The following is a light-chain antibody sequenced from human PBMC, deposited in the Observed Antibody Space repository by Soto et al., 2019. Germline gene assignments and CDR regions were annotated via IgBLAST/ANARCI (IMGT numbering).Light chain of an antibody. CDR3: GSWDSSLSAVV. V-gene: IGLV1-51*01. CDR1: SSHIGNNY. Sequence: QSVLTQPPSVSAAPGQKVTISCSGSSSHIGNNYVSWYQQLPGTAPKLLTFDNNKRPSGIPDRFSGSKSGTSATLGITGLQTGDEADYYCGSWDSSLSAVVFGGGTKLTVL. J-gene: IGLJ2*01. CDR2: DNN.